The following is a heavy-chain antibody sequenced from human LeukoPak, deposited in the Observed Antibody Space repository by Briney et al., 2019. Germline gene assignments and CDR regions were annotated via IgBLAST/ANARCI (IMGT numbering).Heavy chain of an antibody. CDR1: GYTFTGYY. V-gene: IGHV1-2*02. J-gene: IGHJ5*02. D-gene: IGHD5-18*01. CDR2: INPHSGGT. Sequence: GASVKVSCKASGYTFTGYYMHWVRQAPGQGLEWMGWINPHSGGTNFAQKFLGRVTMTRDTSINTAYMEISRLRSDDTAIYYCARNPTLQLWLPEARFDPWGQGTLVTVSS. CDR3: ARNPTLQLWLPEARFDP.